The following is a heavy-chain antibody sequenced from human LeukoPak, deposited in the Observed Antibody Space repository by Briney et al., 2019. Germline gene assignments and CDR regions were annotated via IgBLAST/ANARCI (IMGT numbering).Heavy chain of an antibody. Sequence: GGSLRLSCAASGLIFRDYSMNWVRHVPGKGLEWISSMSSRGTYIYYADAVKGRFTISRDNTQSSVFPQMNSLRVDDTAIYYCARELSWGFSFDYWGQGTLVTVSS. J-gene: IGHJ4*02. D-gene: IGHD3-10*01. CDR3: ARELSWGFSFDY. CDR2: MSSRGTYI. V-gene: IGHV3-21*01. CDR1: GLIFRDYS.